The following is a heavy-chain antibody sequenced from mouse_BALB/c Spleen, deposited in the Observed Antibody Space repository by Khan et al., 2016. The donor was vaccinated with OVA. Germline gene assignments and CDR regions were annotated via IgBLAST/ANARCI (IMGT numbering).Heavy chain of an antibody. J-gene: IGHJ2*01. D-gene: IGHD1-1*01. CDR1: GFAFSSYS. Sequence: EVELVESGGGLVKPGGSLKLSCAASGFAFSSYSMSWVRQTPEKRLEWVATITSGGGYTYYPASVKGRFTISRDNAKNTLYLQMSSLKSEDTAMYYYARERNYYGSSFYFDYWGQGTTLTVSS. CDR3: ARERNYYGSSFYFDY. CDR2: ITSGGGYT. V-gene: IGHV5-6-4*01.